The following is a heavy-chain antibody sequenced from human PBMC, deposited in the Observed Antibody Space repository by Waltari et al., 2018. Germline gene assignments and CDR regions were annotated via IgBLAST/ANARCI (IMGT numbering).Heavy chain of an antibody. D-gene: IGHD3-10*01. CDR1: GYSISSGSY. CDR3: ARTLGQSSLDY. Sequence: QVQLQESGPGLVKPSETLSLTCAVSGYSISSGSYWGWIRQPPGKGLEWIGSIYHSGSTYYNPSLKSRVTISVDTSKNQFSLKLSSVTAADTAVYYCARTLGQSSLDYWGQGTLVTVSS. V-gene: IGHV4-38-2*01. CDR2: IYHSGST. J-gene: IGHJ4*02.